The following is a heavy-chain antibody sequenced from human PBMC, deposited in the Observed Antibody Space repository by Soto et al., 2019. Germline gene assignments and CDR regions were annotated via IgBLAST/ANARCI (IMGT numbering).Heavy chain of an antibody. V-gene: IGHV4-59*01. Sequence: ETLSLTCTVSGGSISDFFWSWVRQPPGKALEWIGYMWYSGSTNYNPSLKSRVTISLGTSKNQFSLRLTSVTAADTAVYYCARVGGVAARTFDYWGQGTLVTVSS. CDR3: ARVGGVAARTFDY. CDR1: GGSISDFF. CDR2: MWYSGST. D-gene: IGHD6-6*01. J-gene: IGHJ4*02.